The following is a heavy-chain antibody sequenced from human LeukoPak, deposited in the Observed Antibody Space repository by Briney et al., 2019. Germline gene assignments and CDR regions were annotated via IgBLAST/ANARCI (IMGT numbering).Heavy chain of an antibody. J-gene: IGHJ4*02. CDR3: ARYIYGLYFDH. D-gene: IGHD5-18*01. CDR1: GFIFSNYG. Sequence: GGSLRLSCAASGFIFSNYGMHWVRQAPGKGLEWVAFIHFDGTNKYYGDSVKGRFSISRDNSKNTLYLQMNSLRVEDTAVYYCARYIYGLYFDHWGQGTLVTVSS. CDR2: IHFDGTNK. V-gene: IGHV3-30*02.